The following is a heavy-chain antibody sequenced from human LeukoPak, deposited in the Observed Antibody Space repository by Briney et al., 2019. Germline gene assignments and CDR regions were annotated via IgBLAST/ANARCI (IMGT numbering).Heavy chain of an antibody. Sequence: SVKVSCKASGGTFSSYAISWVRQAPGQGLEWMGGIIPIFGTANYAQKLQGRVTIAADESTSTAYMELSSLRSEDTAVYYCARDYSSSNWFDPWGQGTLVTVSS. CDR2: IIPIFGTA. D-gene: IGHD6-6*01. CDR1: GGTFSSYA. CDR3: ARDYSSSNWFDP. J-gene: IGHJ5*02. V-gene: IGHV1-69*13.